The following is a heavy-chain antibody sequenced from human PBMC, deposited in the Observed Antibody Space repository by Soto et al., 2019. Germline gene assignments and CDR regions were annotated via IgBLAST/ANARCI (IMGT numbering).Heavy chain of an antibody. Sequence: QVQLVESGGGVVQPGRSLRLSCAASGFTFSSYGMHWVRQAPGKGLQWVAVISYDGSNKYYADSVKGRFTISRDNSKNTLYLQMYSLRDEDTAVYYCVGGYYFGDYWGQGTLVTVSS. CDR3: VGGYYFGDY. D-gene: IGHD3-22*01. CDR2: ISYDGSNK. V-gene: IGHV3-30*03. CDR1: GFTFSSYG. J-gene: IGHJ4*02.